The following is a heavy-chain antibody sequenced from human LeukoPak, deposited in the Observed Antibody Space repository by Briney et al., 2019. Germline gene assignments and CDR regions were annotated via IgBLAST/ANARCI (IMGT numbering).Heavy chain of an antibody. CDR2: INRGSSTI. CDR3: ARGVVGATTGWYFDL. CDR1: GFTFSSYG. J-gene: IGHJ2*01. D-gene: IGHD1-26*01. V-gene: IGHV3-48*01. Sequence: GGSLRLSCVVSGFTFSSYGMNWVRQAPGKGLEWVSYINRGSSTIYYADSVKGRFTISRDNFKNTLYLHMNRLRAEDTTVYYCARGVVGATTGWYFDLWGRGTLVTVSS.